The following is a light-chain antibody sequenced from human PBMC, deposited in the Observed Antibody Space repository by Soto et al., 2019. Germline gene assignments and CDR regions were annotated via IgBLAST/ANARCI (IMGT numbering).Light chain of an antibody. CDR3: QQYNNWPRT. J-gene: IGKJ1*01. Sequence: EVVMTQSPDTLSVSPGERATLSCRASQSVSSNLAWYQQKLGQAPRLLTYGASTRATGISARISGSGSGTEFTLTISSLQSEDFAIYYCQQYNNWPRTFGQGTKVDIK. CDR2: GAS. CDR1: QSVSSN. V-gene: IGKV3-15*01.